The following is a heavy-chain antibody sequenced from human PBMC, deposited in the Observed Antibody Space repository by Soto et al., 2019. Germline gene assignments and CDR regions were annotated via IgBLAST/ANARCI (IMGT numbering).Heavy chain of an antibody. J-gene: IGHJ4*02. CDR1: GGSISNSNYY. Sequence: SETLAITCIVSGGSISNSNYYWGWIRQPPGKGLEWIGSIYYSGSTYYNPSLKSRVTISVDTSKNQFSLKLSSVTAADTAVYYCAREAVAGTRYFDYWGQGTLVTVSS. CDR3: AREAVAGTRYFDY. D-gene: IGHD6-19*01. V-gene: IGHV4-39*02. CDR2: IYYSGST.